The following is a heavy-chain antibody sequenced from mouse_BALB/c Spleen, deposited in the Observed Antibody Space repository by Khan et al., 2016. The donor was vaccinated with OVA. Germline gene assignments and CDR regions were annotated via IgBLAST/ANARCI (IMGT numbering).Heavy chain of an antibody. CDR2: INPSNGDT. CDR3: ARSGYGNPFAY. Sequence: QVQLQQSGAELVKPGASVKISCKASGYTFTSFYMYWVKQRPGQGLEWIGGINPSNGDTHFYEKFKSKATLTVDKSSTQAYMQFSSLTSEDSAVYYCARSGYGNPFAYWGQGTLVTVSA. D-gene: IGHD2-1*01. J-gene: IGHJ3*01. CDR1: GYTFTSFY. V-gene: IGHV1S81*02.